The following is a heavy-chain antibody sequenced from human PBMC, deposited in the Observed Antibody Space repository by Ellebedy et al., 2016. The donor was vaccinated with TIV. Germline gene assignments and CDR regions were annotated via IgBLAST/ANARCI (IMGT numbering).Heavy chain of an antibody. J-gene: IGHJ4*02. CDR2: IYYNENT. D-gene: IGHD5-12*01. Sequence: MPSETLSLTCTVSGASISSYYWSWIRQRPGKGLGWIGYIYYNENTNYNPPLKSRVTISVDTSKTQFSLNLNSVTAADTAVYFWASTPFAAGSGYHPHDYWGQGILVTVSS. CDR1: GASISSYY. CDR3: ASTPFAAGSGYHPHDY. V-gene: IGHV4-59*08.